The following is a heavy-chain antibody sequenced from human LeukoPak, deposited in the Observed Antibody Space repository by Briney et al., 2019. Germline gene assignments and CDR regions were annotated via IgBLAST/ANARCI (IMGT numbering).Heavy chain of an antibody. J-gene: IGHJ4*02. CDR1: GYTFTGYC. V-gene: IGHV1-2*06. CDR3: ARERRFGDLLLFDY. D-gene: IGHD3-10*01. Sequence: GASVKVSCKASGYTFTGYCMRWVRQAPGQGLEWMGRINPNSGDTNYAQNFQGRVTMTRDTSGSTSNMELSRLRSDDTAVYYCARERRFGDLLLFDYWGLGTLVTVSS. CDR2: INPNSGDT.